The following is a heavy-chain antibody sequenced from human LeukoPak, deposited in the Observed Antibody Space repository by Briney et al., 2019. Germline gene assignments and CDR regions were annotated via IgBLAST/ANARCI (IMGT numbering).Heavy chain of an antibody. CDR2: ISAYNGNT. CDR3: ARDSRSGGYCSGGSCYSGDAFDI. D-gene: IGHD2-15*01. Sequence: ASVKVSCKASGYTFTSYGISWVRQAPGQGLEWMGWISAYNGNTNYAQKLQGRVTMTTDTPTSTAYMELRSLRSDDTAVYYCARDSRSGGYCSGGSCYSGDAFDIWGQGTMVTVSS. J-gene: IGHJ3*02. V-gene: IGHV1-18*01. CDR1: GYTFTSYG.